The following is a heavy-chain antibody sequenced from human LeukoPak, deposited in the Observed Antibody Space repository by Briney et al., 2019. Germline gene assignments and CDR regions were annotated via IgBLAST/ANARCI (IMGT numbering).Heavy chain of an antibody. J-gene: IGHJ3*02. D-gene: IGHD5-18*01. Sequence: ASVKVSCKASGYTFTGYYMHWVRQAPGQGLEWMGWINPNSGGTNYAQKFQGRVTMTRDTSISTAYMELSRLRSDDTAVYYCARDSGGQLRIHAFDIWGQGTMVTVSS. CDR2: INPNSGGT. CDR1: GYTFTGYY. CDR3: ARDSGGQLRIHAFDI. V-gene: IGHV1-2*02.